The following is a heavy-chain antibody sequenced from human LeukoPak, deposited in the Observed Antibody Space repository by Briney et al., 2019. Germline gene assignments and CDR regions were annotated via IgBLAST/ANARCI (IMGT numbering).Heavy chain of an antibody. V-gene: IGHV3-21*01. J-gene: IGHJ6*03. Sequence: GGSLRLSCAASGFTFSSYSMNWVRQAPGKGLEWVSSISSSSSYIYYADSVKGRFTISRDNARNTLYLQMNSLRAEDTAVYYCARDRSGSQYYIDVWGKGATVTVSS. CDR1: GFTFSSYS. CDR2: ISSSSSYI. D-gene: IGHD1-26*01. CDR3: ARDRSGSQYYIDV.